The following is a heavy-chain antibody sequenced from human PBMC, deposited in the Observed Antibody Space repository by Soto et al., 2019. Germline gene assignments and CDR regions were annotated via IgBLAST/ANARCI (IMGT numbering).Heavy chain of an antibody. CDR3: ARDFYPVAYFFDY. D-gene: IGHD2-21*01. Sequence: QVQLVQSGAELKKPGASVKVSCKASGYTFTNHGISWVRQAPGQGLEWVGWVSGYNDKTKSAQKFQGKVTMTTDTSTNTAYMELRSLRSDDTAVYFCARDFYPVAYFFDYWGQGTLVTVSS. CDR2: VSGYNDKT. V-gene: IGHV1-18*04. J-gene: IGHJ4*02. CDR1: GYTFTNHG.